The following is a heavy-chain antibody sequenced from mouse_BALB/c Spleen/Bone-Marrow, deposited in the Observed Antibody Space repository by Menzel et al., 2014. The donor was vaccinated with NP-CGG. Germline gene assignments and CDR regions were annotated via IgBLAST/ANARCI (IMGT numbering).Heavy chain of an antibody. CDR3: ARGNYCNYVDDFDY. CDR2: INSNGGST. CDR1: GFTFSSYG. V-gene: IGHV5-6-3*01. D-gene: IGHD2-1*01. J-gene: IGHJ2*01. Sequence: EVQLQQSGGGLVQPGGSLKLSCAASGFTFSSYGMSWVRQTPEKRLELVASINSNGGSTYYPDSVKGRFTISRDNAKNALSLQMSSLKSEDTAMYYCARGNYCNYVDDFDYWGQGTTLTGSS.